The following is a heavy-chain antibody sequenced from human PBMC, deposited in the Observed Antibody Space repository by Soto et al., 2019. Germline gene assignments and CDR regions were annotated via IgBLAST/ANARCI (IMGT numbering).Heavy chain of an antibody. V-gene: IGHV5-10-1*01. CDR2: IDPSDSYT. J-gene: IGHJ6*02. CDR1: GYSFTSYW. Sequence: GESLKISGKGSGYSFTSYWISWVRQMPGKGLEWMGRIDPSDSYTNYSPSFQGHVTISADKSISTAYLQWSSLKASDTAMYYCASYDYGWDGMDVWGQGTRVTIYS. D-gene: IGHD3-16*01. CDR3: ASYDYGWDGMDV.